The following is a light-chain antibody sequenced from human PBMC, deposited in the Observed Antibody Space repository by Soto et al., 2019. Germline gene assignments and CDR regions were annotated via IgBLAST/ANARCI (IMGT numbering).Light chain of an antibody. CDR3: QQYHHWPPTVT. CDR1: QSINTN. V-gene: IGKV3-15*01. CDR2: GSS. J-gene: IGKJ3*01. Sequence: DIVMTQSPATLSVSPRERATLSCRASQSINTNLAWYQQKPGQAPRLLIYGSSTRATVIPARFSGSGSGTEVPLTISRLQPVDFGVYHCQQYHHWPPTVTFGPGNRVDI.